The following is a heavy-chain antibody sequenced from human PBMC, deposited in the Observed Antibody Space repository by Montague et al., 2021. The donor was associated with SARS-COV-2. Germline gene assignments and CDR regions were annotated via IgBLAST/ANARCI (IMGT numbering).Heavy chain of an antibody. Sequence: SETLSLTCSVSGVSISSGSYYWSWVRQPPGKGLEWIGYVYHTGSTNYXPSLKGRVTLSIDTSKNQFSLNLTSVTAADTAVYYCVREKYYFDDSGSKWGQGTLVTV. CDR1: GVSISSGSYY. V-gene: IGHV4-61*01. J-gene: IGHJ4*02. CDR3: VREKYYFDDSGSK. D-gene: IGHD3-22*01. CDR2: VYHTGST.